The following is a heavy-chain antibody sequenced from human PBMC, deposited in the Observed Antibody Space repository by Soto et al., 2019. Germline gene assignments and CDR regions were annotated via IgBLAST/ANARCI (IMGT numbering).Heavy chain of an antibody. CDR2: IIHSGAT. J-gene: IGHJ6*02. V-gene: IGHV4-34*01. Sequence: XETLSLTCAVYGGSFTDYYWTWIRQPPGKGLEWIGEIIHSGATNYNPSLKSRVTISEDTSKNQVSLKVTSVTAADTAVFYCARGNHYYGMDVWGQGTTVTVSS. CDR3: ARGNHYYGMDV. CDR1: GGSFTDYY.